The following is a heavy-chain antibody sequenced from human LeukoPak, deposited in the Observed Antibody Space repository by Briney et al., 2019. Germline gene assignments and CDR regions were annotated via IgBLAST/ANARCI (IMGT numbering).Heavy chain of an antibody. CDR3: ARHGYSYGSYFDY. CDR2: INHSGST. CDR1: GGSFSGYY. Sequence: PSETLSLTCAVYGGSFSGYYWSWIRQPPGKGLEWIGEINHSGSTNYNPSLKSRVTISVDTSKNQFSLKLSSVTAADTAVYYCARHGYSYGSYFDYWGQGTLVTVSS. D-gene: IGHD5-18*01. V-gene: IGHV4-34*01. J-gene: IGHJ4*02.